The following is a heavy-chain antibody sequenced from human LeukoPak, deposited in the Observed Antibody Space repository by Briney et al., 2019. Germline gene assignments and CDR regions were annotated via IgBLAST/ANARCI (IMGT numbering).Heavy chain of an antibody. Sequence: SETLSLTCTVSGGSISSYYWSWIRQPPGKGLEWIGYIYYSGTTNYNPSLKSRVTISVDTSKNQFSLKLSSVTAADTAVYYCARHYSSLLSLTFDYWGQGTLVTVSS. D-gene: IGHD6-19*01. CDR3: ARHYSSLLSLTFDY. J-gene: IGHJ4*02. CDR2: IYYSGTT. CDR1: GGSISSYY. V-gene: IGHV4-59*01.